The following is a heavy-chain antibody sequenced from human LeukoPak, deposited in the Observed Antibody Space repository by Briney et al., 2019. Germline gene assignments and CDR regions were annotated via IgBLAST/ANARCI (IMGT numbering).Heavy chain of an antibody. V-gene: IGHV3-73*01. D-gene: IGHD1/OR15-1a*01. J-gene: IGHJ4*02. CDR2: IRSKVDSYAT. CDR3: TRSMAGTFDF. Sequence: GGSLRLSCVASGFTFSDFGIHWVRQASGKGPEWVGHIRSKVDSYATGYVASVKGRFTISRDDSKNTAFLQMNSLKTEDTAVYYCTRSMAGTFDFWGQGTLVTVAS. CDR1: GFTFSDFG.